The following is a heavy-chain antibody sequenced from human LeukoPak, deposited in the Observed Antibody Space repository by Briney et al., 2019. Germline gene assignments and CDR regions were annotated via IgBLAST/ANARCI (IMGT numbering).Heavy chain of an antibody. D-gene: IGHD3-10*01. Sequence: GGSLRLSCAASGFTFSSYAMHWVRQAPGKGLEWVAVISYDGSNKYYADSVKGRSTISRDNSKNTLYLQMNSLRAEDTAVYYCARDWFGELYLGYAFDIWGQGTMVTVSS. J-gene: IGHJ3*02. CDR3: ARDWFGELYLGYAFDI. CDR1: GFTFSSYA. CDR2: ISYDGSNK. V-gene: IGHV3-30-3*01.